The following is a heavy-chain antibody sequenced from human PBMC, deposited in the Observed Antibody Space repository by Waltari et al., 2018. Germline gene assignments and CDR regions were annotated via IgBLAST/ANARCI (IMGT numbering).Heavy chain of an antibody. D-gene: IGHD2-21*01. Sequence: QVQLVQSGAEVKRPGSSVKVSCKASGGTLNAIFWVRQAPGQGLELMGGIVPDLRITNYPQKFEDRVIITADTSTNTAYLELRRLTSADTAVYYCAREVIKRAGPDSWGQGTLVTVSS. J-gene: IGHJ4*02. V-gene: IGHV1-69*04. CDR1: GGTLNA. CDR3: AREVIKRAGPDS. CDR2: IVPDLRIT.